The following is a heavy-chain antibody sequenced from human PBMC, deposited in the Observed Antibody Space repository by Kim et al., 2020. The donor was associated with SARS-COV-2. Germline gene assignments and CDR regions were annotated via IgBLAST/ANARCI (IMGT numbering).Heavy chain of an antibody. D-gene: IGHD6-19*01. V-gene: IGHV4-34*01. Sequence: YNPSLKSRVTISVDTSKNQFSLKLSAVTAADTAVYYCATLTGYSSGWYDYWGQGTLVTVSS. CDR3: ATLTGYSSGWYDY. J-gene: IGHJ4*02.